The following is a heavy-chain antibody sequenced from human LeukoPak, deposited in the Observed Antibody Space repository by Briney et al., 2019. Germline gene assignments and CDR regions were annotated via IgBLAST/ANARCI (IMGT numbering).Heavy chain of an antibody. CDR1: RGSISSNNW. CDR3: ARDSYYFGSGSDNTPYNWFDP. J-gene: IGHJ5*02. V-gene: IGHV4-4*02. CDR2: IYHSEST. D-gene: IGHD3-10*01. Sequence: SGTLSLTCAVSRGSISSNNWWSWVRQPPGKRLEWIAEIYHSESTNYNPSLKSRVTISVDKSKNQFSLKLNSVTAADTAMYYCARDSYYFGSGSDNTPYNWFDPWGQGTLVTVSS.